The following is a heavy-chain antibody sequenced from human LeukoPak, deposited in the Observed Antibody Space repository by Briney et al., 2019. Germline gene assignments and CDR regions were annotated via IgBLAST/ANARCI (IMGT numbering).Heavy chain of an antibody. D-gene: IGHD3-10*01. CDR2: ITTSGST. Sequence: PGGSLRLSCAASGLTASHNVNNAMSWVRHAPGKGLEWVSGITTSGSTYYADSVKGRFTISRENSNNTLYLHMDSLRAEDTAVYYCARAPFRDYYGSGSYFDYWGQGTLVTVS. CDR1: GLTASHNVNNA. CDR3: ARAPFRDYYGSGSYFDY. V-gene: IGHV3-23*01. J-gene: IGHJ4*02.